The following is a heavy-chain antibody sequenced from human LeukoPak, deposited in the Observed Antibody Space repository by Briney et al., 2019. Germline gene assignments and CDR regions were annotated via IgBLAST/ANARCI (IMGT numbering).Heavy chain of an antibody. D-gene: IGHD2-15*01. CDR1: GYNFTSYA. Sequence: ASVKVSCKASGYNFTSYALHWVRQAPGQRLEWMGWINGGSENTKFSQNFQGRVTLTRDTSASTVYMELRSLRSEDTAVYFCARGEAVVSGGPFYFDYWGQGTLVTVSS. J-gene: IGHJ4*02. CDR2: INGGSENT. CDR3: ARGEAVVSGGPFYFDY. V-gene: IGHV1-3*01.